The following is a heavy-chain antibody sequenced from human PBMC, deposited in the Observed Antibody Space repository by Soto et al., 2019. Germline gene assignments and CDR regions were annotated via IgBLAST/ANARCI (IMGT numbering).Heavy chain of an antibody. CDR2: IDPVDSDD. V-gene: IGHV5-51*01. D-gene: IGHD3-22*01. Sequence: PGEALKISCQGSGYIFTKHWIAWVRQKPGKGLEWIGIIDPVDSDDRYSPSFEGQVTISVDKSNNTAFLRWDKLKTSDTATYFWARRALDPSGNYYPYNWFDSWGQGTQVTVSS. J-gene: IGHJ5*01. CDR3: ARRALDPSGNYYPYNWFDS. CDR1: GYIFTKHW.